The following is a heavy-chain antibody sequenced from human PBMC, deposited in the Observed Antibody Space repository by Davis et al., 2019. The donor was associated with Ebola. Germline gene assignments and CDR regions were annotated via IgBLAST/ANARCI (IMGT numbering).Heavy chain of an antibody. CDR2: ISGSGGST. J-gene: IGHJ4*02. CDR3: AKETHYGGDY. V-gene: IGHV3-23*01. CDR1: GFTFSSYD. D-gene: IGHD4/OR15-4a*01. Sequence: GASLKISCAASGFTFSSYDMSWVRQAPGKGLEWVSGISGSGGSTYYADSVKGRFTISRDNSKNTLVLQMNSLRAEDTAVYYCAKETHYGGDYWGQGTLVTVSS.